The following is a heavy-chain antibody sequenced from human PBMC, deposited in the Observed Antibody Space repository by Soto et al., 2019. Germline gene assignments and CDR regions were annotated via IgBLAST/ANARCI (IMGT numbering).Heavy chain of an antibody. V-gene: IGHV1-18*01. CDR3: ARDPGATYGSGSYFHYYGMDV. Sequence: ASVKVSCKASGYTFTSYGISWVRQAPGQGLEWMGWISAYNGNTNYAQKLQGRVTMTTDTSTSTAYMELRSLRSGDTAVYYCARDPGATYGSGSYFHYYGMDVWGQGTTVTVSS. CDR2: ISAYNGNT. D-gene: IGHD3-10*01. CDR1: GYTFTSYG. J-gene: IGHJ6*02.